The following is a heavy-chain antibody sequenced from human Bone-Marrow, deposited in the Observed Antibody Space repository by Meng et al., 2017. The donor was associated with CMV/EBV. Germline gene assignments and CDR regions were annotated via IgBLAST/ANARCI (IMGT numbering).Heavy chain of an antibody. D-gene: IGHD6-13*01. CDR1: GFTFSNYA. V-gene: IGHV3-21*01. CDR3: ARGSSSWYNY. J-gene: IGHJ4*02. Sequence: GGSLRLSCTASGFTFSNYAMHWVRQAPGKGLEWVSSISSSSSYIYYADSVKGRFTISRDNAKNSLYLQMNSLRAEDTAVYYCARGSSSWYNYWGQVTLVTVSS. CDR2: ISSSSSYI.